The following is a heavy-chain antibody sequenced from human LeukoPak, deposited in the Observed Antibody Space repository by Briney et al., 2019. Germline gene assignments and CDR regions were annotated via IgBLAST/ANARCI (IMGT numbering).Heavy chain of an antibody. D-gene: IGHD3-10*01. CDR1: GFTFSSYA. CDR2: LGGSGGST. J-gene: IGHJ6*03. Sequence: PGGSLRLSCAASGFTFSSYAMTWVRQAPGKGLDWVSTLGGSGGSTYYADSVKGRFTISRDNSKNTLYLQMNSLRAEDTAVYYCAKGDSGVMMSGYMDVWGKGTTVTVSS. V-gene: IGHV3-23*01. CDR3: AKGDSGVMMSGYMDV.